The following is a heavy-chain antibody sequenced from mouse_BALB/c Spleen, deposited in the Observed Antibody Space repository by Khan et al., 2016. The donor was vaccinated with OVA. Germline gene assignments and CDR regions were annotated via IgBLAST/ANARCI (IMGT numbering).Heavy chain of an antibody. V-gene: IGHV1-4*01. Sequence: VQLQESGAELARPGASVKMSCKASGYTFTSYTIYWIQLRPGQGLEWIGFINPSNGYTNYNQKFKDKATLTADKSSPTVYMQLRSLTSDDSAVYNCVRDGANHKCDGWFAYWGQGTLVTVSA. J-gene: IGHJ3*01. CDR1: GYTFTSYT. D-gene: IGHD1-3*01. CDR3: VRDGANHKCDGWFAY. CDR2: INPSNGYT.